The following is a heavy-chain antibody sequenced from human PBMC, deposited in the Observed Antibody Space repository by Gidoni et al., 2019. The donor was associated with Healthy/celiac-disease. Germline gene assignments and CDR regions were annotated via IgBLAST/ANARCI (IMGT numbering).Heavy chain of an antibody. D-gene: IGHD3-22*01. CDR1: GFSLSNARMG. CDR2: IFTNDEK. V-gene: IGHV2-26*01. J-gene: IGHJ3*02. CDR3: ERIVGYESSGYYLDAFDI. Sequence: QVTLKESGPVLVKPTETLTLTCTVSGFSLSNARMGVSWIRQPPGKALEWLAHIFTNDEKSYSTVLKSRLTISKDTSKSQVVLTMTNMDPVDTATYYCERIVGYESSGYYLDAFDIWGQGTMVTVSS.